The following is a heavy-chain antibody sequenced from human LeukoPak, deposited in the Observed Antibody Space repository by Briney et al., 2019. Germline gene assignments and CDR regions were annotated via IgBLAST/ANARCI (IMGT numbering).Heavy chain of an antibody. CDR1: GGTSSSYT. CDR3: ARDPRIALDYYYYGMDV. Sequence: SVKVSCKASGGTSSSYTISWVRQAPGQGLEWMGRIIPILGIANYAQKFQGRVTITADKSTSTAYMELSSLRSEDTAVYYCARDPRIALDYYYYGMDVWGQGTTVTVSS. V-gene: IGHV1-69*04. J-gene: IGHJ6*02. D-gene: IGHD1-14*01. CDR2: IIPILGIA.